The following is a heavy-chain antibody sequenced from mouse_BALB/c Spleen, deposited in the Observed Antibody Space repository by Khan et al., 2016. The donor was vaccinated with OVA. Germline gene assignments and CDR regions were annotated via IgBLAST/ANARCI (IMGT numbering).Heavy chain of an antibody. J-gene: IGHJ4*01. CDR1: GYSITSDYA. CDR2: INYSGST. Sequence: EVKLEVSGPGLVNPSQSLSLTCTVTGYSITSDYAWNWIRQFPGNKLEWMGYINYSGSTNYNPALKSRISITRDTSKHQFFLQLNSVTTEDTASDYCARDGTRYNYAMDYWGQGTSVTVSS. V-gene: IGHV3-2*02. CDR3: ARDGTRYNYAMDY. D-gene: IGHD2-1*01.